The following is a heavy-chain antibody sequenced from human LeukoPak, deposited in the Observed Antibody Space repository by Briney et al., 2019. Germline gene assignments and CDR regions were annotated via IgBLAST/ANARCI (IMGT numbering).Heavy chain of an antibody. CDR3: VRDIAGSEYDNSGVY. CDR1: GYTFTGYY. V-gene: IGHV1-2*02. Sequence: GASLKVSCKASGYTFTGYYIHWVRQAPGQGLEWMGWINPKRGDTDYAQRFQGRITMARDTSMSTAFMELYSLTSDDTAVYYSVRDIAGSEYDNSGVYWGQGTLVTVS. J-gene: IGHJ4*02. CDR2: INPKRGDT. D-gene: IGHD3-22*01.